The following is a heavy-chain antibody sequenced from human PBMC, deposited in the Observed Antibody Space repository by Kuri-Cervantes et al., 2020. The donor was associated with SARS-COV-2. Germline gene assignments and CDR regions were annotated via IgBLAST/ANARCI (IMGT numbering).Heavy chain of an antibody. CDR3: ARDLGGSNYGGGDY. D-gene: IGHD4-23*01. V-gene: IGHV3-23*01. J-gene: IGHJ4*02. CDR2: ISGSGGST. Sequence: GGSLRLSCAASGFTFSSYAMSWVRQAPGKGLEWVSAISGSGGSTYYADSVKGRFTISRDNSKNTLYLQMNSLRAEDTAVYYCARDLGGSNYGGGDYWGQGTLVTVSS. CDR1: GFTFSSYA.